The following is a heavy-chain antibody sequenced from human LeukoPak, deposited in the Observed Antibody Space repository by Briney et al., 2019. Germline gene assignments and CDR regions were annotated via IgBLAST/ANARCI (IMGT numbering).Heavy chain of an antibody. D-gene: IGHD3-22*01. CDR1: GGSISSYY. Sequence: SETLSLTCTVSGGSISSYYWSWIRQPPGKGLEWIGDIYYSGSTNYNPSLKSRVTISVDTSKNQFSLKLSSVTAADTAVYYCACTRLFNHYYDSSGYYLGDDYWGQGTLVTVSS. V-gene: IGHV4-59*01. CDR3: ACTRLFNHYYDSSGYYLGDDY. CDR2: IYYSGST. J-gene: IGHJ4*02.